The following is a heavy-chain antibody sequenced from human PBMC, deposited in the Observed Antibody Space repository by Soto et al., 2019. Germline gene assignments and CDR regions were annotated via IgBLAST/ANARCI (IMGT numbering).Heavy chain of an antibody. CDR3: ARSDYYYDSSGSPFDY. D-gene: IGHD3-22*01. CDR1: GGTFSSYA. CDR2: IIPIFGTA. J-gene: IGHJ4*02. Sequence: SVKVSCKASGGTFSSYAISWVRQAPGQGLEWMGGIIPIFGTANYAQKFQGRVTITADESTSTAYMELSSLRSEDTAVYYCARSDYYYDSSGSPFDYWGQGTLVTVSS. V-gene: IGHV1-69*13.